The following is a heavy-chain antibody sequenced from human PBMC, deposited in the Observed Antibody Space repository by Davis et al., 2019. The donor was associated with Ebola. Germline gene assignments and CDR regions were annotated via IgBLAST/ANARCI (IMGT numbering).Heavy chain of an antibody. CDR3: ARARAVAGSIPFDY. J-gene: IGHJ4*02. Sequence: PSETLSLTCTVSGGSISSYYWSWIRQPPGKGLEWIGYIYYSGSTNYNPSLKSRVTISVDTSKNQFSLKLSSVTAADTAVYYCARARAVAGSIPFDYWGQGTLVTVSS. D-gene: IGHD6-19*01. CDR2: IYYSGST. CDR1: GGSISSYY. V-gene: IGHV4-59*01.